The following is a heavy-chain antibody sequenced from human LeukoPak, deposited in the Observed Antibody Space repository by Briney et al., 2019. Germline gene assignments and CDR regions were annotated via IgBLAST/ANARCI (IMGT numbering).Heavy chain of an antibody. CDR2: IYYSGST. D-gene: IGHD3-10*01. CDR3: ARDPDYYGSGSYSYFDY. J-gene: IGHJ4*02. Sequence: LRLSCAASGFTFSSYWMHWIRQHPGKGLEWIGYIYYSGSTYYNPSLKSRVTISVDTSKNQFSLKLSSVTAADTAVYYCARDPDYYGSGSYSYFDYWGQGTLVTVSS. V-gene: IGHV4-31*02. CDR1: GFTFSSYW.